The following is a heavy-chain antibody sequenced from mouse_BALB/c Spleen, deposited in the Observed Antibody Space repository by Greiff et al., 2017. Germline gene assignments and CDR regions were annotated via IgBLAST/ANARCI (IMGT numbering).Heavy chain of an antibody. D-gene: IGHD2-14*01. CDR3: ARAYYRYEGYYFDY. CDR1: GFSLTSYG. J-gene: IGHJ2*01. CDR2: IWAGGST. Sequence: VQLQESGPGLVAPSQSLSITCTVSGFSLTSYGVHWVRQPPGKGLEWLGVIWAGGSTNYNSALMSRLSISKDNSKSQVFLKMNSLQTDDTAMYYCARAYYRYEGYYFDYWGQGTTLTVSS. V-gene: IGHV2-9*02.